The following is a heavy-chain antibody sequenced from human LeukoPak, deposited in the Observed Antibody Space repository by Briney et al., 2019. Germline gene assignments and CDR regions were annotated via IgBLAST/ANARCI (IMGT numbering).Heavy chain of an antibody. V-gene: IGHV1-69*01. CDR2: IIPAFGTA. CDR1: GGTFSSYA. D-gene: IGHD3-10*01. J-gene: IGHJ4*02. Sequence: GSSVKVSCKASGGTFSSYAISWVRQAPGQGLEWMGGIIPAFGTANYAQKFQGRVTITADESTGTAYMELSSLRSEDTAVYYCAREDGSRRFDYWGQGTLVTVSS. CDR3: AREDGSRRFDY.